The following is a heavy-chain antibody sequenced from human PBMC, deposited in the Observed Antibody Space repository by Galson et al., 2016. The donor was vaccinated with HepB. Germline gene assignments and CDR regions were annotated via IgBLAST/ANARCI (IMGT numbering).Heavy chain of an antibody. Sequence: SETLSLTCIVSGPSIGYSYWAWIRQSPERGLEWIGDTYYSGDRNYNPSLKSRVAMSMNTSANEFSLKLTSVTPADTARYYCARVTGTWNAGGGLDVWGKGTVVIVSS. CDR1: GPSIGYSY. J-gene: IGHJ3*01. CDR2: TYYSGDR. CDR3: ARVTGTWNAGGGLDV. D-gene: IGHD1-1*01. V-gene: IGHV4-59*12.